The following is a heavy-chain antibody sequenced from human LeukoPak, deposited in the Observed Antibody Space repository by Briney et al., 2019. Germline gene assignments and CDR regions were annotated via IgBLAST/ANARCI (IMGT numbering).Heavy chain of an antibody. CDR2: ISYDGSNK. V-gene: IGHV3-30*18. CDR3: AKDPYDSSGYYFPGAFDI. D-gene: IGHD3-22*01. CDR1: GFTFSSYG. J-gene: IGHJ3*02. Sequence: GGSLRLSCAASGFTFSSYGMHWVRQAPGKGLEWVAVISYDGSNKYYADSVKGRFTISRDNSKNTLYLQMNGLRAEDTAVYYCAKDPYDSSGYYFPGAFDIWGQGTMVTVSS.